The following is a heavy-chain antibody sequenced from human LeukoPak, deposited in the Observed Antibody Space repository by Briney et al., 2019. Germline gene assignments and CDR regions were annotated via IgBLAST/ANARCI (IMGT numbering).Heavy chain of an antibody. CDR2: IYYSGST. Sequence: SETLSLTCTVSGGSLSSGDYYWSWIRQPPGKGLEWIGYIYYSGSTYYNPSLKSRVTISVDTTKNQFSLKLSSVTAADTAVYYCARLDYGGNDYWGQGALVTVSS. V-gene: IGHV4-30-4*01. J-gene: IGHJ4*02. D-gene: IGHD4-23*01. CDR1: GGSLSSGDYY. CDR3: ARLDYGGNDY.